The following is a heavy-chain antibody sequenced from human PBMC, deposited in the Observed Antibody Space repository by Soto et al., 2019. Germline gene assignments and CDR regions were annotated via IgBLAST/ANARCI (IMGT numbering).Heavy chain of an antibody. CDR3: FYFDGSGYGY. J-gene: IGHJ4*02. Sequence: EVQLVESGGGLVKPGGSLRLSCAASGFTFSNAWMNWVRQAPGKGLEWVGRIKSKTDGGTTDYAAPVKGRFTISRDDSKNTLYLQMNSLKTEYTAVYYVFYFDGSGYGYWGQGTMVTVSS. V-gene: IGHV3-15*07. CDR1: GFTFSNAW. D-gene: IGHD3-22*01. CDR2: IKSKTDGGTT.